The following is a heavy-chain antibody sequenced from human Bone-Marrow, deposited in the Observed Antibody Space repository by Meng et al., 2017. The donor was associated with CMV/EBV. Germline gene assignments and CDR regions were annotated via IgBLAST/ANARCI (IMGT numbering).Heavy chain of an antibody. J-gene: IGHJ4*02. Sequence: SETLSLTCIVSGGSITSYFWNWVRQPPGKGLQWIGYIYYNGATNYNPSLKSRVTIAVDTSKNQFSLKLSSVTAADTAIYYCTRGSAAAAGATILSDYWGQGALVTVSS. D-gene: IGHD1-26*01. V-gene: IGHV4-59*01. CDR1: GGSITSYF. CDR3: TRGSAAAAGATILSDY. CDR2: IYYNGAT.